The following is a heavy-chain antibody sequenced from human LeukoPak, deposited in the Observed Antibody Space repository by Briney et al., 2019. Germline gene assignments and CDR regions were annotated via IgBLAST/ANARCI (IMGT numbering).Heavy chain of an antibody. CDR1: GGSITTSGHY. Sequence: SEPLTLTCTVSGGSITTSGHYWGWIRQPPGKGLEWIGEINHSGSTNYNPSLKSRVTISVDTSKNQFSLKLSSVTAADTAVYYCARGRVEMATIRLESDYWGQGTLVTVSS. CDR3: ARGRVEMATIRLESDY. D-gene: IGHD5-24*01. CDR2: INHSGST. J-gene: IGHJ4*02. V-gene: IGHV4-39*07.